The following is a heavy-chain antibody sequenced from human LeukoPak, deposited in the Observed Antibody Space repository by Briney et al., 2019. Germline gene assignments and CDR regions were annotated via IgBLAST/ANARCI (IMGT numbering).Heavy chain of an antibody. Sequence: SETLSLTCAVYGGSFSGYYWSWIRQPPGKGLEWIGYIYYRGSTNYNPSLKSRVTISVDTSKNQFSLKLTSVTAADTAVYYCARDWGVAATPGYMDVWGRGTTVTVSS. J-gene: IGHJ6*03. CDR3: ARDWGVAATPGYMDV. D-gene: IGHD3-16*01. CDR2: IYYRGST. CDR1: GGSFSGYY. V-gene: IGHV4-59*01.